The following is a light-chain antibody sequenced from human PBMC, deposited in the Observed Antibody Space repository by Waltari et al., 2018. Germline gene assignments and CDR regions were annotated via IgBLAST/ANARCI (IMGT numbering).Light chain of an antibody. CDR1: QSLLYSSNNENF. V-gene: IGKV4-1*01. J-gene: IGKJ1*01. CDR3: HQYYTTPWT. CDR2: WAS. Sequence: DIVMTQSPDSLAVSLGARATINCKSSQSLLYSSNNENFLAWYQQRPGQPPKLLIYWASTREPGVPDRFSGSGSGTDFTLTISRLQAEDVAVYFCHQYYTTPWTFGQGTRVEI.